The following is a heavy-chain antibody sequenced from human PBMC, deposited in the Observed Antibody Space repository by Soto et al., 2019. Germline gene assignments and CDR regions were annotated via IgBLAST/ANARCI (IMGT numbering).Heavy chain of an antibody. Sequence: QVQLVESGGGVVQPGRSLRISCVASGFTFSNFGMHWVRQAPGKGREGVALISYDASNKHYADSVKGRFIISRDNSKNTLFLQMNSLRAEDTAVYYCAKDFYDSWSTYYAHYFNYWGQGTLVTASS. CDR3: AKDFYDSWSTYYAHYFNY. V-gene: IGHV3-30*18. D-gene: IGHD3-3*01. J-gene: IGHJ4*02. CDR2: ISYDASNK. CDR1: GFTFSNFG.